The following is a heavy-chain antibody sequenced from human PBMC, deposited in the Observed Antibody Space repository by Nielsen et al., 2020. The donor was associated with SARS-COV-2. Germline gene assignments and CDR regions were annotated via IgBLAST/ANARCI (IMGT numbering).Heavy chain of an antibody. CDR3: AGTLTIFGVAPTLDY. V-gene: IGHV4-34*01. Sequence: SETLSLTCAVYGGSFSGHYWSWIRQTPGKGLEWIGEITHAGTTNYNPSLQSRVTISLDTSKKQFSLRLSSLTAADTAVYYCAGTLTIFGVAPTLDYWGQRTLVTVSS. J-gene: IGHJ4*02. CDR2: ITHAGTT. D-gene: IGHD3-3*02. CDR1: GGSFSGHY.